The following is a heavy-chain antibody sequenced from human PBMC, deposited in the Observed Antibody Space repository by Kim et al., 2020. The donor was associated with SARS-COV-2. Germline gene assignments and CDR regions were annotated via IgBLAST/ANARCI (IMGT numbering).Heavy chain of an antibody. Sequence: GGSLRLSCAASGFTFSSYAMHWVRQAPGKGLEWVAVISYDGSNKYYADSVKGRFTISRDNSKNTLYLQMNSLRAEDTAVYYCAREIGRSSWYFDLWGRGTLVTVSS. CDR1: GFTFSSYA. D-gene: IGHD2-21*01. J-gene: IGHJ2*01. CDR2: ISYDGSNK. CDR3: AREIGRSSWYFDL. V-gene: IGHV3-30-3*01.